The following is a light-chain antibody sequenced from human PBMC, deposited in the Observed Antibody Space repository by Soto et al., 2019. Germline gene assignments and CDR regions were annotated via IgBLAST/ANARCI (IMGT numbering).Light chain of an antibody. CDR1: QSVDNNY. J-gene: IGKJ5*01. Sequence: ETVLTQSPGTLSLSPGERATLSCRASQSVDNNYLAWYQQKSGQAPTLLIYTTSYRATGIPDRFSGSGSGTDFTLSISRLEPEDLAIYYCPQYGMSMAFGQGTRLEMK. CDR2: TTS. CDR3: PQYGMSMA. V-gene: IGKV3-20*01.